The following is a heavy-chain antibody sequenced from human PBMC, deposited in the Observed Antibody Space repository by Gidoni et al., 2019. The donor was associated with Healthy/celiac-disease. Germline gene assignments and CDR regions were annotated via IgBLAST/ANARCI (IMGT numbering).Heavy chain of an antibody. CDR3: ARGSAIPPDLFDP. J-gene: IGHJ5*02. CDR2: IYHSGST. D-gene: IGHD2-21*01. V-gene: IGHV4-38-2*01. Sequence: QVQLQESGPGLVKPSETLSLTCAVSGYSISSGYYWGWIRQRPGKGLEWIGSIYHSGSTYYNPSLKSRVTISVDTSKNQFSLKLSSVTAADTAVYYCARGSAIPPDLFDPWGQGTLVTVSS. CDR1: GYSISSGYY.